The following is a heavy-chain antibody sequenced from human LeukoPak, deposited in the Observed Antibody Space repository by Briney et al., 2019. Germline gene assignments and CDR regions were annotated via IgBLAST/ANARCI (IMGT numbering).Heavy chain of an antibody. CDR1: GFXFSSYA. CDR2: IHSGGST. J-gene: IGHJ3*02. Sequence: GGSLRLSCAASGFXFSSYAISWVRQAPGKGLEWVSVIHSGGSTLYADSVKGRFTISRHNSKNTLYLQVNSLRAEDTAVYFCARGGSSGNDYSSFDIWGQGTMVTVSS. D-gene: IGHD5-12*01. CDR3: ARGGSSGNDYSSFDI. V-gene: IGHV3-53*04.